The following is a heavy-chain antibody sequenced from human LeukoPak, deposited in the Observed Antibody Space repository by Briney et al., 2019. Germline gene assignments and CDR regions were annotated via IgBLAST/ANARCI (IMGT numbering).Heavy chain of an antibody. CDR1: RSTLTGYG. D-gene: IGHD1-7*01. J-gene: IGHJ5*02. CDR2: IRFDGSDK. CDR3: AREGMGTTFSAWFDP. V-gene: IGHV3-30*02. Sequence: GGSLRLSCAASRSTLTGYGMHWVRQAPGKGLEWVTFIRFDGSDKKYADSVKGRFTISRDDSKNTLYLQLNSLRAEDTAVYYCAREGMGTTFSAWFDPWGQGTLVTVSS.